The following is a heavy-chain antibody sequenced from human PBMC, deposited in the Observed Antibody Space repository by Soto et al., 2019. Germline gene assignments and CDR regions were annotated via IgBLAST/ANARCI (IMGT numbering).Heavy chain of an antibody. CDR1: GFSLSTSGVG. CDR2: IYWDDDK. D-gene: IGHD2-21*02. V-gene: IGHV2-5*02. CDR3: IQSRCGGDCLQSYASHYYYGLDV. J-gene: IGHJ6*02. Sequence: QITLKESGPTLVKPTQTLTLTCTFSGFSLSTSGVGVGWIRQPPGKALEWLVLIYWDDDKRYSPSLRSRLTISKDTSKNQVFITMTNMDPADTATYYCIQSRCGGDCLQSYASHYYYGLDVWGQGTTVAVSS.